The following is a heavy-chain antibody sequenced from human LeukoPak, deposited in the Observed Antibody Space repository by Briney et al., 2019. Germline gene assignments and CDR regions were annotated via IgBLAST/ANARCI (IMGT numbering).Heavy chain of an antibody. J-gene: IGHJ4*02. V-gene: IGHV3-64*02. Sequence: GGSLRLSCAASGFTFNNYAMHWVRQAPGKGLEYVSAISSNGGSTFYADSVRGRFTISRDNSKNTLDLQMGSLTAEDMGVYYCARGPYSGSYSDYWGQGTLVTVSS. CDR1: GFTFNNYA. D-gene: IGHD1-26*01. CDR2: ISSNGGST. CDR3: ARGPYSGSYSDY.